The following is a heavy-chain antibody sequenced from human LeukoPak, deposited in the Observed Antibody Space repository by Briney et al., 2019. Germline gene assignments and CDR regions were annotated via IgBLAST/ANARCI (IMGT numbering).Heavy chain of an antibody. D-gene: IGHD6-19*01. J-gene: IGHJ4*02. CDR3: SKGTGTTGWFIDY. Sequence: GGSLRLSCAAFGFTFSTYAMSWVRQAPGKGLEWVSGISGSGGSTYYADSVKGRFTISRDNSKNTLYLQMNSLTVEETAVYYCSKGTGTTGWFIDYWGQGTLVTVSS. CDR1: GFTFSTYA. V-gene: IGHV3-23*01. CDR2: ISGSGGST.